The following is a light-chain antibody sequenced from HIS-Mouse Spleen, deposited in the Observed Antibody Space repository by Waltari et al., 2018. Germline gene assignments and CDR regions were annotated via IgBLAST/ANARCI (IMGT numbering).Light chain of an antibody. CDR1: ALPKNS. J-gene: IGLJ2*01. Sequence: SYELTQPPSVSVSPGHTARLPCSGAALPKNSSYLYQQKSGQAPVLVIYEDSKRPSGIPERFSGSSSGTMATLTISGAQVEDEADYYCYSTDSSGNHRVFGGGTKLTVL. CDR3: YSTDSSGNHRV. V-gene: IGLV3-10*01. CDR2: EDS.